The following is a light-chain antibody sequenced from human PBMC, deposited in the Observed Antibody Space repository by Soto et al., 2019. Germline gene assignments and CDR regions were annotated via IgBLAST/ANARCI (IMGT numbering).Light chain of an antibody. V-gene: IGLV2-14*01. CDR1: SSDIGDYNY. Sequence: QSALTQPASVSGSPGQSITISCTGTSSDIGDYNYVSWYRQHPGKAPKLIIYEVSYRPPGVSDRFSGSKSDNTASLTISGLQAEDEAHYYCSSHSSSSTLYVFGTGTRSPS. CDR3: SSHSSSSTLYV. CDR2: EVS. J-gene: IGLJ1*01.